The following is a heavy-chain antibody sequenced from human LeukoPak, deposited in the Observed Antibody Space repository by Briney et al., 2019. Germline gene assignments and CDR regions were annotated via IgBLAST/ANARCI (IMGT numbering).Heavy chain of an antibody. D-gene: IGHD2-2*01. CDR3: ARHPTGDIVVVPAARPFDY. J-gene: IGHJ4*02. CDR2: INHSGST. V-gene: IGHV4-34*01. Sequence: SETLSLTCAVYGGSFSGYYWSWIRQPPGKGLEWIGEINHSGSTNYNPSLKSRVTISVDTSKNQFSLKLSSVTAADTAVYYCARHPTGDIVVVPAARPFDYWGQGTLVTVSS. CDR1: GGSFSGYY.